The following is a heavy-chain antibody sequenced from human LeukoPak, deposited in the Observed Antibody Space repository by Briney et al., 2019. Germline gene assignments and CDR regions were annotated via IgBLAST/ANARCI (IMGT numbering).Heavy chain of an antibody. CDR1: GLTFDDYA. J-gene: IGHJ4*02. CDR3: AKHIHGDYSYFDY. V-gene: IGHV3-9*01. Sequence: GGSLRLSCAASGLTFDDYAMHWVRQAPGKGLEWVSGISWNSGSIGYADSVKGRFTISRDNAKNSLYLQMNSLRAEDTALYYCAKHIHGDYSYFDYWGQGTLVPVSS. CDR2: ISWNSGSI. D-gene: IGHD4-17*01.